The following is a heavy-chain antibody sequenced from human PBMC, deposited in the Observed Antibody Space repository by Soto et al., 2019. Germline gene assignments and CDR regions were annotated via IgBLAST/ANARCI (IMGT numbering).Heavy chain of an antibody. J-gene: IGHJ4*02. CDR3: AKNGDGPDSSGYDY. CDR1: GFTFDDYA. Sequence: GGSLRLSCAASGFTFDDYAMHWVRQAPGKGLEWVSLISGDGGSTYYADSVKGRFTISRDNSKNSLYLQMNSLRTEDTALYYCAKNGDGPDSSGYDYWGQGTLVTVSS. CDR2: ISGDGGST. V-gene: IGHV3-43*02. D-gene: IGHD3-22*01.